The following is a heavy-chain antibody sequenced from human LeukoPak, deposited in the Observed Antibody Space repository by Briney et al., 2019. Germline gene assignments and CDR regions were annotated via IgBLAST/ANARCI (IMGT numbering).Heavy chain of an antibody. J-gene: IGHJ3*02. CDR1: GDSISSGGYS. V-gene: IGHV4-30-4*07. Sequence: SETLSLTCAVSGDSISSGGYSWSWIRQPPGKGLEWIGYIYYSGSTSYNPSLKSRVTISLDTPKNQLSLKLSSVTAADTAVYYCAIEGVGDYDGNAFDIWGQGTMVTVSS. D-gene: IGHD3-16*01. CDR3: AIEGVGDYDGNAFDI. CDR2: IYYSGST.